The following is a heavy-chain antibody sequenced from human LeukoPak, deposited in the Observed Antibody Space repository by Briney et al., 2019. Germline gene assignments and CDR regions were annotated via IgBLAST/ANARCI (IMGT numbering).Heavy chain of an antibody. CDR3: ARASEYSSTLTDY. J-gene: IGHJ4*02. Sequence: GASVKVSCKASGYTFTGYYMHWVRQAPGQGLEWMGWINPNSGGTNYAQKLQGRVTMTRDTSISTAYMELSRLRSGDTAVYYCARASEYSSTLTDYWGQGTLVTVSS. D-gene: IGHD6-13*01. V-gene: IGHV1-2*02. CDR1: GYTFTGYY. CDR2: INPNSGGT.